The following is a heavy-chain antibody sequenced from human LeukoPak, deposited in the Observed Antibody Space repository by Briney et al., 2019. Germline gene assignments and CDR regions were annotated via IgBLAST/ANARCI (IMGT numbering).Heavy chain of an antibody. CDR3: AKDSSPYSSSPDY. Sequence: GGSLRLSCAASGLTFSSYGMHWVRQAPGKGLEWVAVISYDGSNKYYADSVKGRFTISRDNSKNTLYLQMNSLRAEDTAVYYCAKDSSPYSSSPDYWGQGTLVTVSS. CDR1: GLTFSSYG. J-gene: IGHJ4*02. D-gene: IGHD6-6*01. V-gene: IGHV3-30*18. CDR2: ISYDGSNK.